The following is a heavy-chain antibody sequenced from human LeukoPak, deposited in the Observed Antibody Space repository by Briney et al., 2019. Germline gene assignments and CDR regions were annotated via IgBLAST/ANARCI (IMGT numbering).Heavy chain of an antibody. J-gene: IGHJ4*02. CDR3: ARGGSYYGY. Sequence: SETLSLTCTVSGGSVSSGSHYRTWIRQPPGKGLEWIGYIYYSGSTNYNPSLKSRVTISVDTSKNQFSLKLSSVTAADTAVYYCARGGSYYGYWGQGTLVTVSS. D-gene: IGHD1-26*01. CDR1: GGSVSSGSHY. V-gene: IGHV4-61*01. CDR2: IYYSGST.